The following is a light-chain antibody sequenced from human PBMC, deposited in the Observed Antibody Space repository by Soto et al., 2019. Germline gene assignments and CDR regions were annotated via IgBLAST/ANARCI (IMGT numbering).Light chain of an antibody. CDR1: SSDIGGYNC. J-gene: IGLJ2*01. V-gene: IGLV2-8*01. CDR3: SSYAGSNNFVV. CDR2: EVS. Sequence: QSALTQPTSASGSLGQSVSISCTGTSSDIGGYNCVSWYQQHPGKAPKLMIYEVSKRPSGVPDRFSGSKSGNTASLTVSGHQAEDEADYYCSSYAGSNNFVVFGGGTKVTVL.